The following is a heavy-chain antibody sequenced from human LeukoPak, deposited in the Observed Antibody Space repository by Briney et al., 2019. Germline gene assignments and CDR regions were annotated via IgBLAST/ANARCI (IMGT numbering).Heavy chain of an antibody. Sequence: GSLRLSCAASGFTFSNYNMNWVRQAPGKGLEWVSYISSSSGIIYYADSVKGRFTISRDNAKNSLYLQMDSLRVEDTAVYYCATDFNKGFDPWGQGTLVTVSS. CDR3: ATDFNKGFDP. CDR2: ISSSSGII. V-gene: IGHV3-48*04. J-gene: IGHJ5*02. CDR1: GFTFSNYN. D-gene: IGHD1/OR15-1a*01.